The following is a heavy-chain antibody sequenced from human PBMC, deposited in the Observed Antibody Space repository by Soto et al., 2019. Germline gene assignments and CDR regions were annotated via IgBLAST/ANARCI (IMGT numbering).Heavy chain of an antibody. CDR1: GGSISSSSYY. CDR2: IYYSGST. J-gene: IGHJ4*02. V-gene: IGHV4-39*01. D-gene: IGHD3-10*01. CDR3: ARFVRGVNNYFDY. Sequence: SETLSLTCTVSGGSISSSSYYWGWIRQPPGKGLEWIGSIYYSGSTYYNPSLKSRVTISVDTSKNQFSLKLSSVTAADTAVYYCARFVRGVNNYFDYWGQGTLVTVSS.